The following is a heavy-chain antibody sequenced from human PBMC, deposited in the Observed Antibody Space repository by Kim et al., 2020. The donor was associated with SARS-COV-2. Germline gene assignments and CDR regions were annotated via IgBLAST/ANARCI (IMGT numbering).Heavy chain of an antibody. CDR2: ISYDGSNK. Sequence: GGSLRLSCAASGFTFSSYGMHWVRQAPGKGLEWVAVISYDGSNKYYADSVKGRFTISRDNSKNTLYLQMNSLRAEDTAVYYCAKDHARAAAATSWFDPWGQGTLVTVSS. V-gene: IGHV3-30*18. CDR3: AKDHARAAAATSWFDP. D-gene: IGHD6-13*01. J-gene: IGHJ5*02. CDR1: GFTFSSYG.